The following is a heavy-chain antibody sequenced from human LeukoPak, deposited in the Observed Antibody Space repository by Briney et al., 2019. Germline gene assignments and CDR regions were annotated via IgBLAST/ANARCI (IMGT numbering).Heavy chain of an antibody. Sequence: ASVKVSCKASGYTFTSYDINWVRQATGQGLEWMGWMNPNSGNTGYAQKFQGRVTMTRNTSISTAYMELSSLRSEDTAVYYCARGSRSGWFEYFQHWGQGTLVTVSS. CDR2: MNPNSGNT. V-gene: IGHV1-8*01. CDR3: ARGSRSGWFEYFQH. D-gene: IGHD6-19*01. J-gene: IGHJ1*01. CDR1: GYTFTSYD.